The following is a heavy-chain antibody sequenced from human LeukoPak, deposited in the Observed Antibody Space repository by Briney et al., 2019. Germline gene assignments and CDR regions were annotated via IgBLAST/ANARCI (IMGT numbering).Heavy chain of an antibody. CDR1: GFTFSSYG. CDR3: ANLDAEYGMDV. V-gene: IGHV3-30*18. J-gene: IGHJ6*02. Sequence: PGGSLRLSCAASGFTFSSYGMHWVRQAPGKGLEWVAVISYDGSNKYYADSVKGRFTISRDNSKNTLYLQMNSLRAEDTAVYYCANLDAEYGMDVWGQGTTVTVSS. D-gene: IGHD5-18*01. CDR2: ISYDGSNK.